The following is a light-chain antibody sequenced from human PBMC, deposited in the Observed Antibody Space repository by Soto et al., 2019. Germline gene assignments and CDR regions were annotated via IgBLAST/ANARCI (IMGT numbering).Light chain of an antibody. CDR3: QQYGSFPRT. CDR2: VAS. CDR1: QGVSGNY. J-gene: IGKJ1*01. Sequence: EIVLTQSPATLSLSPGERATLSCRASQGVSGNYLAWYQQKPGQAPRRLIYVASSRATGVPGTFSGSGSGAASTVTISRLEHEDFALYYCQQYGSFPRTFGQGTRVEIK. V-gene: IGKV3-20*01.